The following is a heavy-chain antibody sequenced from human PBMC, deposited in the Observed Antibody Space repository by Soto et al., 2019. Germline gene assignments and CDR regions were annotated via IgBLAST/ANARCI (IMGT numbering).Heavy chain of an antibody. CDR1: GFTFSSYG. V-gene: IGHV3-33*01. Sequence: GGSLRLSCAASGFTFSSYGMHWVRQAPGKGLEWVAVIWYDGSNKYYADSVKGRFTISRDNSKNTLYLQMNSLRAEDTAVYYCARDLRIAARPPLGYWGQGTLVTVSS. J-gene: IGHJ4*02. CDR3: ARDLRIAARPPLGY. CDR2: IWYDGSNK. D-gene: IGHD6-6*01.